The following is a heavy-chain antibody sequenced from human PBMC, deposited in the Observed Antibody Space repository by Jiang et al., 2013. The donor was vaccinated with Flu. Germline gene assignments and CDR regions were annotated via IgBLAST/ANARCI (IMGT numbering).Heavy chain of an antibody. J-gene: IGHJ6*02. CDR2: IIPILGIA. CDR3: ASRVWNNQSKYRDHPSGYYGMDV. V-gene: IGHV1-69*10. D-gene: IGHD1/OR15-1a*01. Sequence: LEWMGGIIPILGIANYAQKFQGRVTITADKSTSTAYMELSSLRSEDTAVYYCASRVWNNQSKYRDHPSGYYGMDVWGQGTTVTVSS.